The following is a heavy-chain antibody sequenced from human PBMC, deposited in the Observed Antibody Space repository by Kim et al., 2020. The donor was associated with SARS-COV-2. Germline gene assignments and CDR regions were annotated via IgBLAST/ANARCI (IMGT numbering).Heavy chain of an antibody. J-gene: IGHJ6*02. D-gene: IGHD1-26*01. V-gene: IGHV4-28*01. Sequence: KSRVTMSVDTSKNQFSLKLSSVTAVDTAVYYCARTQSIVGATLDYYGMDVWGQGTTVTVSS. CDR3: ARTQSIVGATLDYYGMDV.